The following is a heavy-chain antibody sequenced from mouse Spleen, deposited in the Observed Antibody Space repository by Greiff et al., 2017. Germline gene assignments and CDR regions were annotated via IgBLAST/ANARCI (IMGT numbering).Heavy chain of an antibody. D-gene: IGHD1-1*01. CDR1: GFTFSSYA. V-gene: IGHV5-4*01. J-gene: IGHJ3*01. CDR2: ISDGGSYT. Sequence: EVQVVESGGGLVKPGGSLKLSCAASGFTFSSYAMSWVRQTPEKRLEWVATISDGGSYTYYPDNVKGRFTISRDNAKNNLYLQMSHLKSEDTAMYYCARIYYYGSSDAYWGQGTLVTVSA. CDR3: ARIYYYGSSDAY.